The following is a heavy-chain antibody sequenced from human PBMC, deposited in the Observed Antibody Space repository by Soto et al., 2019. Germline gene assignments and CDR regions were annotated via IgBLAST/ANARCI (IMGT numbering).Heavy chain of an antibody. CDR1: GFAFKNNW. CDR2: INQDGSAK. Sequence: EVQLVESGGGLVQPGGSLRLSCAASGFAFKNNWMTWARQAPGKGLEWVANINQDGSAKNYVDSVKGRFAVSRDNAKNSLYLQMNGLTAEDTAVYYCAKLSRGPWCMDVWGQGTTVTVSS. D-gene: IGHD1-1*01. J-gene: IGHJ6*02. V-gene: IGHV3-7*03. CDR3: AKLSRGPWCMDV.